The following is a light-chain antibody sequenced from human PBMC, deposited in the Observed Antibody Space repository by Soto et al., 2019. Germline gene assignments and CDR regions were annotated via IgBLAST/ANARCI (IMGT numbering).Light chain of an antibody. CDR2: DAS. V-gene: IGKV3-11*01. CDR1: QSVSSY. Sequence: EIVLTQSPATLSLSPGERATLSCRASQSVSSYLAWYQQKPGQAPRLLIYDASNRATGIPARFSGSGSGTEFTLTFSGLQPDDFATYYCHQYNSYTWSFGQGTKVDIK. J-gene: IGKJ1*01. CDR3: HQYNSYTWS.